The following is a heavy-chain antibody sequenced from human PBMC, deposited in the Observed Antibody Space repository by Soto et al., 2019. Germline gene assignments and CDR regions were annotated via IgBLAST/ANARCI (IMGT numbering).Heavy chain of an antibody. CDR2: ISGSGGST. J-gene: IGHJ4*02. CDR1: GFTFSSYA. V-gene: IGHV3-23*01. D-gene: IGHD6-13*01. Sequence: EVQLLESGGGLVQPGGSLRLSCAASGFTFSSYAMSWVRQAPGKGLEWVSAISGSGGSTYYADSVKGRFTISRDNSKNTLYLQMNSLRAEDTAVYYCAKDSEQGYSSSWYYEGRFPFYYFDYWGQGTLVTVSS. CDR3: AKDSEQGYSSSWYYEGRFPFYYFDY.